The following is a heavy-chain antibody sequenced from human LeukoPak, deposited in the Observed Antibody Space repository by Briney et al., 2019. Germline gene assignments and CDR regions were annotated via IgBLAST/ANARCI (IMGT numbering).Heavy chain of an antibody. V-gene: IGHV4-61*02. D-gene: IGHD6-19*01. CDR3: ASSQKWLDLFDY. J-gene: IGHJ4*02. CDR1: GGSISSGSYY. CDR2: IYTSGST. Sequence: LSETLSLTCTVSGGSISSGSYYWSWIRQPAGKGLEWIGRIYTSGSTNYNPSLKSRVTISVDTSKNQFSLKLSSVTAADTAVYYCASSQKWLDLFDYWGQGTLVTVSS.